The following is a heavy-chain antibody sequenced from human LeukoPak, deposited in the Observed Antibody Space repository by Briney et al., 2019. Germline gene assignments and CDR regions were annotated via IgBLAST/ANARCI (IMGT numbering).Heavy chain of an antibody. J-gene: IGHJ6*03. CDR1: GGTFSSYA. V-gene: IGHV1-69*06. Sequence: SVKVSCKASGGTFSSYAISWVRQAPGQGLEWMGGIIPIFGTANYAQKFQGRVTITADKSTSTAYMELSSLRSEDTAVYYCARRNGGCDFRNYYYMDVWGKGTTVTVSS. CDR2: IIPIFGTA. D-gene: IGHD5-12*01. CDR3: ARRNGGCDFRNYYYMDV.